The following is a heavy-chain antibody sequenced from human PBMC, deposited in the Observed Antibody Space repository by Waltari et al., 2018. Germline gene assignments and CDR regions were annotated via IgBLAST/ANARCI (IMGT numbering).Heavy chain of an antibody. CDR3: ARGRVDFWSGYGNYFDY. Sequence: QVQLQQWGAGLLKPSETLSLTCAVYGGSFSGYYWSWIRPPPGKGLEWIGEINHSGSTNYNPSLKSRVTISVDTSKNQFSLKLSSVTAADTAVYYCARGRVDFWSGYGNYFDYWGQGTLVTVSS. CDR2: INHSGST. J-gene: IGHJ4*02. V-gene: IGHV4-34*01. D-gene: IGHD3-3*01. CDR1: GGSFSGYY.